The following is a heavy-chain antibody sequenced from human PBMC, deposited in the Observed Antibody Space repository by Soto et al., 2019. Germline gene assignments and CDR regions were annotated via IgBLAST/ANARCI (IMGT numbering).Heavy chain of an antibody. Sequence: SETLSLTCAVYGGSFSGYYWSWIRQPPGKGLEWIGEINHSGSTNYNPSPRSRVTISVDTSKNQFSLKLSSVTAADTAVYYCATIAGGSTRYYYYYYMDVWGKGTTVT. V-gene: IGHV4-34*01. D-gene: IGHD2-2*01. CDR1: GGSFSGYY. CDR3: ATIAGGSTRYYYYYYMDV. J-gene: IGHJ6*03. CDR2: INHSGST.